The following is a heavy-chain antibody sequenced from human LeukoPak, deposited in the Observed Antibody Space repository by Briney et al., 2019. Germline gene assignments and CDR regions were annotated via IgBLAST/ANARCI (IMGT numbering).Heavy chain of an antibody. J-gene: IGHJ4*02. CDR2: ISSSSSYI. D-gene: IGHD6-13*01. CDR1: GFTFSSYP. V-gene: IGHV3-21*01. Sequence: GGSLRLSCAGSGFTFSSYPMRWVRQAPGKGLEWVSSISSSSSYIYYADSVKGRFTISRDNAKNSLYLQMNSLRAEDTAVYYCARDAPPRADGYSSSWYNWGQGTLVTVSS. CDR3: ARDAPPRADGYSSSWYN.